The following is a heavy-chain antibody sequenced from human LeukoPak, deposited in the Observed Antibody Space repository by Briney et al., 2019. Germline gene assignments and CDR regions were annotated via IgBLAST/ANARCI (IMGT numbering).Heavy chain of an antibody. Sequence: PGGSLRLSCAASGFILSNYAVSWVRQAPGKGLEWVSGINNSGDRRFYADSVKGRFTISRDNSKNTLYLQMNSLRAEDTAVYYCARGWYNFDYWGQGARVTVSS. D-gene: IGHD6-19*01. CDR1: GFILSNYA. J-gene: IGHJ4*02. V-gene: IGHV3-23*01. CDR3: ARGWYNFDY. CDR2: INNSGDRR.